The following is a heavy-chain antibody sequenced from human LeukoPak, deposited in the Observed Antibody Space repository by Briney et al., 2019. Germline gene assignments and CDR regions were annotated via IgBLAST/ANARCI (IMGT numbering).Heavy chain of an antibody. V-gene: IGHV3-74*01. CDR3: VRDLNLSFDY. D-gene: IGHD1-7*01. CDR1: GLTLNNHW. CDR2: INTDGTAT. Sequence: GGSLRDSRAASGLTLNNHWMHWVRQAPGEGLEWVSYINTDGTATTYADSVKGRFTISRDNAKNTLYLQMNSLRAEDTAVYYCVRDLNLSFDYWGQGGLVTVSS. J-gene: IGHJ4*02.